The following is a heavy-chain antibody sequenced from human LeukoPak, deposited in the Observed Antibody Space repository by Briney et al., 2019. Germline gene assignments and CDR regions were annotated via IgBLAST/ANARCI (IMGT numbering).Heavy chain of an antibody. CDR3: AREAYDSSLY. D-gene: IGHD3-22*01. V-gene: IGHV3-48*03. J-gene: IGHJ4*02. CDR1: GFTFSSYE. Sequence: GGSLRLSCAASGFTFSSYEMNWVRKAPGKGLEWVSYITSSGSTIYYADSVKGRFTISRENAKNSLYLQMNSLRAEDTAVYYCAREAYDSSLYWGQGTLVTVSS. CDR2: ITSSGSTI.